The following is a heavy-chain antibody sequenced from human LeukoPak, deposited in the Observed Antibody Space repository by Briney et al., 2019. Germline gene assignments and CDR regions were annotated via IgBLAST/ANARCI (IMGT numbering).Heavy chain of an antibody. D-gene: IGHD4-17*01. CDR3: ARGTPDYGDLYYYYYMDV. CDR2: IYHSGST. V-gene: IGHV4-38-2*01. CDR1: GYSISSGYY. J-gene: IGHJ6*03. Sequence: SETLSLTCAVSGYSISSGYYWGCIRQPPGKGLEWTGSIYHSGSTYYNPSLKSRVTVSVDTSKNQYSLKLSSVTAADTAVYYCARGTPDYGDLYYYYYMDVWGKGTTVTVSS.